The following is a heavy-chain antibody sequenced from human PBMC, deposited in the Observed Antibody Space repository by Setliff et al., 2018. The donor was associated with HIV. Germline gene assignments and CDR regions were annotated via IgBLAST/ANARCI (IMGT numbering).Heavy chain of an antibody. CDR3: ARGSCSGCYLSDY. CDR2: INAGDDNT. V-gene: IGHV1-3*01. D-gene: IGHD6-19*01. CDR1: GYTFSTNT. Sequence: ASVKVSCKAFGYTFSTNTIHWVRQAPGQRLEWMGYINAGDDNTRYSEKFQGRVTITRDTSANTAYMELSSLRSEDTAVYYCARGSCSGCYLSDYWGLGALVTVSS. J-gene: IGHJ4*02.